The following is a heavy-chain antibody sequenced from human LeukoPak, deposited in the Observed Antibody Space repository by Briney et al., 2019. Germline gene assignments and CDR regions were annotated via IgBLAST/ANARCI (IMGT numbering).Heavy chain of an antibody. D-gene: IGHD5-18*01. J-gene: IGHJ3*02. Sequence: GGALRLSCAASGLTVSSNYMSWVRQAPGKGLEWVSAISGSGGSTYYADSVKGRFTISRDNSKNTLYLQMNSLRAEDTAVYYCAKVTVDTAMPSPHDAFDIWGQGTMVTVSS. V-gene: IGHV3-23*01. CDR3: AKVTVDTAMPSPHDAFDI. CDR1: GLTVSSNY. CDR2: ISGSGGST.